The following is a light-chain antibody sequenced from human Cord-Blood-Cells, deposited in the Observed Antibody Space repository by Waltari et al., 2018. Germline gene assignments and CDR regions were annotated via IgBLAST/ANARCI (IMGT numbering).Light chain of an antibody. CDR1: SSDVGGYKY. CDR3: SSYTSSSTWV. V-gene: IGLV2-14*01. J-gene: IGLJ3*02. Sequence: QSALTRPASVSGSPGQSTTISCTGTSSDVGGYKYVSWYQHHPVKAPKLIIYEFSNRPSGVSNRFSGSNSVNTSSLTISGLQAENEADYYCSSYTSSSTWVFGGGTKLTVL. CDR2: EFS.